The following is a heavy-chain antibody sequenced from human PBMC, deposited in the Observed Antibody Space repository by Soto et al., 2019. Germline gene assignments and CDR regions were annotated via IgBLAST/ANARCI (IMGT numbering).Heavy chain of an antibody. CDR1: GGTFSSYA. CDR3: ARSIVAVAGTGGYYYYGMDV. D-gene: IGHD6-19*01. Sequence: QVQLVQSGAEVKKPGSSVKVSCKASGGTFSSYAISWVRQAPGQGLEWMGGIIPIFGTANYAQKFQGRVTITADESTSTAYMELSSPRSEDTAVYYCARSIVAVAGTGGYYYYGMDVWGQGTTVTVSS. V-gene: IGHV1-69*01. J-gene: IGHJ6*02. CDR2: IIPIFGTA.